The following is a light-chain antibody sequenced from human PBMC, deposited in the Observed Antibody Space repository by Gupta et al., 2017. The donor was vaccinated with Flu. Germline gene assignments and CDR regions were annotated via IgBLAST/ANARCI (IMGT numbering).Light chain of an antibody. V-gene: IGLV2-18*02. CDR3: SSYTTSSTEV. CDR1: SSDIGNYNR. CDR2: EVS. J-gene: IGLJ1*01. Sequence: QSALTQPPSVSGSPGQSVTISCTGTSSDIGNYNRVSWYQQSPGTAPKLMIYEVSNRPSGVPDRFSGSKSGNTASLTISGLQAEDEADLYCSSYTTSSTEVFGTGTKVTVL.